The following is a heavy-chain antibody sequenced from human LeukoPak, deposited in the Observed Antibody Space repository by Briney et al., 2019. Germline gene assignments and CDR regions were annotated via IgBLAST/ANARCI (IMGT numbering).Heavy chain of an antibody. CDR2: ISSSSSYI. D-gene: IGHD6-19*01. Sequence: PGGSLRLSCAASGFTFSSYSMNWVRQAPWKGLEWVSSISSSSSYIYYADSVKGRFTISRDNAKNSLYLQMNSLRAEDTAVNYCARATSAVAGTKFPHYYYYYMDVWGKGTTVTVSS. CDR3: ARATSAVAGTKFPHYYYYYMDV. CDR1: GFTFSSYS. V-gene: IGHV3-21*01. J-gene: IGHJ6*03.